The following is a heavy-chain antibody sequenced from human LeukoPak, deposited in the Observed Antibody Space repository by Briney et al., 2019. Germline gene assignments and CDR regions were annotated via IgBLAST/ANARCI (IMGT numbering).Heavy chain of an antibody. J-gene: IGHJ4*02. CDR2: IRSKANSYAT. D-gene: IGHD3-16*02. CDR3: MITFGGVIVTDYFDY. CDR1: GFTFSGSA. Sequence: PGGSLKLSCAASGFTFSGSAMHWVRQASGKGLEWVGRIRSKANSYATAYAASVKGGFTISRDDSKNTAYLQMNSLKTEDTAVYYCMITFGGVIVTDYFDYWGQGTLVTVSS. V-gene: IGHV3-73*01.